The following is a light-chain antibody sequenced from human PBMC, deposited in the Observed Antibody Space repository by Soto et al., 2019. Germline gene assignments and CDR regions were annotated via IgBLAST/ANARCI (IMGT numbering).Light chain of an antibody. V-gene: IGLV2-8*01. CDR3: SSYAGSNNLV. CDR1: SSDVGGYNY. J-gene: IGLJ3*02. Sequence: QSVLTQPPSASGSPGQSVTISCTGSSSDVGGYNYVSWYQQHPGKAPKLMIYEVSKRPSGVPDRLSGSKSGNTASLTVSGLQAEDEADYYCSSYAGSNNLVFGGGTHLTVL. CDR2: EVS.